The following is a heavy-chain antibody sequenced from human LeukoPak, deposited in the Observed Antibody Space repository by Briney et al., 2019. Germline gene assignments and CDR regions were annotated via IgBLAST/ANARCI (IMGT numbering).Heavy chain of an antibody. CDR3: ARSGRWSGYSVGYYYYYIDV. Sequence: PGGSLRLSCAASGFTFSTYSMNWVRQAPGKGLEWISYISSDSSSIYYADSVKGRFNISRDNARNSLYLQMNSLRAEDTAVFYCARSGRWSGYSVGYYYYYIDVWGKGTTVTVSS. D-gene: IGHD3-3*01. J-gene: IGHJ6*03. CDR1: GFTFSTYS. CDR2: ISSDSSSI. V-gene: IGHV3-48*01.